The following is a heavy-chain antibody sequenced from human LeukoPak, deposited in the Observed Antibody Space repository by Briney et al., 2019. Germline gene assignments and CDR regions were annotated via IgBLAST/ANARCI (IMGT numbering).Heavy chain of an antibody. Sequence: GGSLRLSCAASGFTFSSYEMNWVRQAPGKGLEWVSYISSSGSTIYYADSVKGRFTISRDNVKNSLYLQMNSLRAEDTAVYYCAKWGTVLFDYWGQGTLVTVSS. J-gene: IGHJ4*02. CDR1: GFTFSSYE. D-gene: IGHD3-16*01. CDR2: ISSSGSTI. CDR3: AKWGTVLFDY. V-gene: IGHV3-48*03.